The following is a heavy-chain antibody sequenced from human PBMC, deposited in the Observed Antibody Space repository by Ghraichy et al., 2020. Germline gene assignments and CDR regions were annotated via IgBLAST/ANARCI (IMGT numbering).Heavy chain of an antibody. V-gene: IGHV4-39*02. Sequence: SETLSLTCTVSGGSISSSSYYWGWIRQPPGKGLEWIGSIYYSGSTYYNPSLKSRVTISVDTSKNQFSLKLSSVTAADTAVYYCARDSSKQGAHDAFDIWGQGTMVTVSS. J-gene: IGHJ3*02. D-gene: IGHD6-13*01. CDR1: GGSISSSSYY. CDR2: IYYSGST. CDR3: ARDSSKQGAHDAFDI.